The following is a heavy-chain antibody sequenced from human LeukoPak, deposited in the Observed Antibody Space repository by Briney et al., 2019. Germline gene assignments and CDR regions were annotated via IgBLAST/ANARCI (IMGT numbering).Heavy chain of an antibody. CDR2: IYTSGST. J-gene: IGHJ6*03. V-gene: IGHV4-61*02. CDR1: GGSISSGSYY. CDR3: ARGASMVRGVITNRAYYYYYMDV. Sequence: SETLSLTCTVSGGSISSGSYYWSWIRQPAGKGLEWIGRIYTSGSTNYNPSLKSRVTISVDTSKNQFSLKLSSVTAADTAVYYCARGASMVRGVITNRAYYYYYMDVWGKGTTVTISS. D-gene: IGHD3-10*01.